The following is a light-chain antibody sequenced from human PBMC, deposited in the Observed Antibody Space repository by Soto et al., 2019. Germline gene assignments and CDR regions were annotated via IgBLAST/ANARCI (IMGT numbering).Light chain of an antibody. V-gene: IGLV2-14*03. CDR1: SSDVGGYNY. Sequence: QSALTQPASVSGSPGQSITISCTATSSDVGGYNYVSWYQQHPGKAPKVLIYDVSKRSSGVSNRFSGSKSGNTASLTISGLQVEDEADYYCSSYTSSSTRVVFGGGTKLTVL. J-gene: IGLJ2*01. CDR2: DVS. CDR3: SSYTSSSTRVV.